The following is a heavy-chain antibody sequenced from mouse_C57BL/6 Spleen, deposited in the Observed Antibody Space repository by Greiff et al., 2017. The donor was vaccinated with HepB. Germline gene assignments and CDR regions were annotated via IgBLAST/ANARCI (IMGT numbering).Heavy chain of an antibody. D-gene: IGHD2-5*01. J-gene: IGHJ4*01. CDR1: GFTFSDYY. CDR2: ISNGGGST. Sequence: EVQLVESGGGLVQPGGSLKLSCAASGFTFSDYYMYWVRQTPEKRLEWVAYISNGGGSTYYPDTVKGRFTISRDNAKNTLYLQMSRLKSEDTAMYYCARQVAYYSNYDAMDYWGQGTSVTVSS. V-gene: IGHV5-12*01. CDR3: ARQVAYYSNYDAMDY.